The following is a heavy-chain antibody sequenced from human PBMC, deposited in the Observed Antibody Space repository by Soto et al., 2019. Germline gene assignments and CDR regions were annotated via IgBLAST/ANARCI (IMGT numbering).Heavy chain of an antibody. CDR2: TYYRSKWYN. Sequence: SPTLSLPCAISGDSVSSNSAAWNWIRQSPSRDLEWLGRTYYRSKWYNDYAVSVKSRITINPDTSKNQFSLQLNSVTPEDTAVYYCARDHLRTNWFDPWGQGTLVTVSS. CDR3: ARDHLRTNWFDP. CDR1: GDSVSSNSAA. J-gene: IGHJ5*02. V-gene: IGHV6-1*01.